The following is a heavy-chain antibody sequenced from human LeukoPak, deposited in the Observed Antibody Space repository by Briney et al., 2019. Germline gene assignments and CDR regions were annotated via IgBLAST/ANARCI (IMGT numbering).Heavy chain of an antibody. Sequence: ASVKVSCKASGGTFSSYAISWVRQAPGQGLEWMGRIIPILGIANYAQKFQGRVTITADKSTSTAYMELSSLRSEDTAVYYCAREDIVVVVAATLPLGYWGQGTLVTVSS. CDR1: GGTFSSYA. CDR2: IIPILGIA. D-gene: IGHD2-15*01. J-gene: IGHJ4*02. V-gene: IGHV1-69*04. CDR3: AREDIVVVVAATLPLGY.